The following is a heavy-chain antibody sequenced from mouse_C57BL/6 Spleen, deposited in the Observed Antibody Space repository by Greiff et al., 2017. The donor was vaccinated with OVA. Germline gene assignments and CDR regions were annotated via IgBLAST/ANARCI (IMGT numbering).Heavy chain of an antibody. CDR2: IHPNSGST. CDR3: ARYDYDGGFAY. J-gene: IGHJ3*01. Sequence: QVQLQQSGAELVKPGASVKLSCKASGYTFTSYWMHWVKQRPGQGLEWIGMIHPNSGSTNYNEKFKSKATLTVDKSSSTAYMQLSSLTSEDSAVYYCARYDYDGGFAYWGQGTLVTVSA. CDR1: GYTFTSYW. D-gene: IGHD2-4*01. V-gene: IGHV1-64*01.